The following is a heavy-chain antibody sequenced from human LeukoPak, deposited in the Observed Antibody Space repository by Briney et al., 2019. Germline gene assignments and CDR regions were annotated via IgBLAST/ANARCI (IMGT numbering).Heavy chain of an antibody. V-gene: IGHV1-2*02. CDR3: ALEPIALSI. CDR1: GDTFTGYY. D-gene: IGHD3-3*01. J-gene: IGHJ3*01. CDR2: INPNSGGS. Sequence: ASVKVSKASGDTFTGYYMHWVRQAPGQGLEWMGWINPNSGGSDYTQKFQGRVTMTCDTSISTGYMELSRLRSDDTAVYYCALEPIALSIWGQGTMVTVSS.